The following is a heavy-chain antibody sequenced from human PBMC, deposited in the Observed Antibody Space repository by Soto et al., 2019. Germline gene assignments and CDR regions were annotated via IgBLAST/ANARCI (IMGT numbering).Heavy chain of an antibody. CDR2: IYYSGST. D-gene: IGHD4-17*01. V-gene: IGHV4-59*01. CDR1: GGSISSYY. Sequence: SETLSLTCTVSGGSISSYYWSWIRQPPGKGLEWIGYIYYSGSTNYNPSLKSRVTISVDTSKNQFSLKLSSVTAADTAVYYCANGNTVTTIDYYYGMDVWGQGTTVTVSS. J-gene: IGHJ6*02. CDR3: ANGNTVTTIDYYYGMDV.